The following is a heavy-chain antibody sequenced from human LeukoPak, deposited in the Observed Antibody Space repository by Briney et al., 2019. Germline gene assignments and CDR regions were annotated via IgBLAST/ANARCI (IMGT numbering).Heavy chain of an antibody. J-gene: IGHJ4*02. CDR1: GFAFGHYT. CDR2: ISWDGGNT. Sequence: PGGSLRLSCAASGFAFGHYTMHWVRQAPGKGLEWVSLISWDGGNTYYADSVKGRFTMSRDNSKNTVYLQMNSLRVDDTAVYFCARRDIVVVVSASDYWGQGTLVTVSS. D-gene: IGHD2-15*01. V-gene: IGHV3-43*01. CDR3: ARRDIVVVVSASDY.